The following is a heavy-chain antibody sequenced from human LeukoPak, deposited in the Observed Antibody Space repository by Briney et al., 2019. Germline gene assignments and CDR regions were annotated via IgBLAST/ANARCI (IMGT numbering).Heavy chain of an antibody. CDR1: GFTFSDYY. J-gene: IGHJ6*03. CDR3: ARGTVEMATIFNYYMDV. D-gene: IGHD5-24*01. CDR2: ISSSGSTI. Sequence: GGSLRLSCAASGFTFSDYYMSWIRQAPGKGLEWVSYISSSGSTIYYADSVKGRFTISRDNAKNSLYLQMNSLRAEDTAVYYCARGTVEMATIFNYYMDVWGKGTTVTISS. V-gene: IGHV3-11*01.